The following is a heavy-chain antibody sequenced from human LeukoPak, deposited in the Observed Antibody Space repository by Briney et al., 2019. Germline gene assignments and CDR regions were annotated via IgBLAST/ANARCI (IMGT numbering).Heavy chain of an antibody. CDR2: ISYDGSNK. CDR3: ARGKTWLPDAFDI. D-gene: IGHD6-19*01. CDR1: GFTFSSYA. J-gene: IGHJ3*02. Sequence: GGSLRLSCAASGFTFSSYAMHWVRQAPGKGLEWVAVISYDGSNKYYADSVKGRFTISRDNSKNTLYLQMNSLRAEDTAVYYCARGKTWLPDAFDIWGQGTMVTVSS. V-gene: IGHV3-30-3*01.